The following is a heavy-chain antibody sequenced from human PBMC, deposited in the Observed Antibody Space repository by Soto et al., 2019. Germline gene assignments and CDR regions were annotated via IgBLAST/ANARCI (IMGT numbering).Heavy chain of an antibody. V-gene: IGHV5-10-1*01. D-gene: IGHD6-13*01. CDR2: IDPSDSYT. CDR1: GYSFTSYW. J-gene: IGHJ6*02. Sequence: GESLKISCKGSGYSFTSYWISWVRQMPGKGLEWMGRIDPSDSYTNYSPSFQGHVTISADKSISTAYLQWSSLKASDTAMYYCARLPRDSSSWWFYYYGMDVWGQGTMATVSS. CDR3: ARLPRDSSSWWFYYYGMDV.